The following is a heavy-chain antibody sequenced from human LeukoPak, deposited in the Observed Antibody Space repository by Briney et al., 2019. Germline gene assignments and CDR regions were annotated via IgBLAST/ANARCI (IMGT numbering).Heavy chain of an antibody. V-gene: IGHV3-23*01. Sequence: GGSLRLSCAASGFSFSNYVMTWVRQPPGKGLEWVSGISGSGGSIYYADSVKGRFTISRDNSKNTLYLQMNNLRVGDAAVYYCTEAKFSGAGPSLNVDYWGRGTLVTVSS. CDR2: ISGSGGSI. CDR1: GFSFSNYV. CDR3: TEAKFSGAGPSLNVDY. D-gene: IGHD2-15*01. J-gene: IGHJ4*02.